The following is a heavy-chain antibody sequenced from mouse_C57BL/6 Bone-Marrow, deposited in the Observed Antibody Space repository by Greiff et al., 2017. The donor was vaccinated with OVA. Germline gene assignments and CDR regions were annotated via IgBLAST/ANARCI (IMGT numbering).Heavy chain of an antibody. CDR1: GFTFSDYY. Sequence: EVKLMESGGGLVQPGGSLKLSCAASGFTFSDYYMYWVRQTPEKRLEWVAYISNGGGSTYYPDTVKGRFTISRDNAKNTLYLQMSRLKSEDTAMYYCARGLAWFAYWGQGTLVTVSA. V-gene: IGHV5-12*01. CDR2: ISNGGGST. J-gene: IGHJ3*01. CDR3: ARGLAWFAY.